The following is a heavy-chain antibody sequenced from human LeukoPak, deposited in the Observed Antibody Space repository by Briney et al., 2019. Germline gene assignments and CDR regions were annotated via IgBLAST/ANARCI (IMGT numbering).Heavy chain of an antibody. Sequence: GGSLRLSCAASGFTFRSYWMSWVRQAPGKGLEWVANIKEDGSEKYFVESVKGRFTVSRDNAKNSLFLQMNSLRAEDTAVYYCARDPPRSQNLRYFDLWGRGTLVTVSS. J-gene: IGHJ2*01. CDR3: ARDPPRSQNLRYFDL. V-gene: IGHV3-7*01. CDR2: IKEDGSEK. D-gene: IGHD1-14*01. CDR1: GFTFRSYW.